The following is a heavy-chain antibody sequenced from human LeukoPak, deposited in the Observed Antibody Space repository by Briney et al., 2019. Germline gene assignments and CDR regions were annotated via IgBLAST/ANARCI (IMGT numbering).Heavy chain of an antibody. CDR2: IYYSGST. CDR1: GGSISSYY. Sequence: SETLSLTCTVSGGSISSYYWSWIRQPPGKGLEWIGYIYYSGSTNYNPSLKSRVTIPVDTSKNQFSLKLSSVTAADTAVYYCARGAYDFWSANPGYFDYWGQGTLVTVSS. CDR3: ARGAYDFWSANPGYFDY. V-gene: IGHV4-59*01. D-gene: IGHD3-3*01. J-gene: IGHJ4*02.